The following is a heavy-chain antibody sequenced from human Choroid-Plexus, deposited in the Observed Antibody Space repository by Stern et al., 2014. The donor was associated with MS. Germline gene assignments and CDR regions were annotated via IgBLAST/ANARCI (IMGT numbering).Heavy chain of an antibody. CDR3: AKDRQSLTYFFDH. D-gene: IGHD2-8*01. V-gene: IGHV3-30*18. CDR1: GLTFGSCA. Sequence: VQLVESGGGVVQPGRPLRLSCVASGLTFGSCAMHWVRQAPGKGLEWVAGVSYDGSNKYYADSVKGRFTISRDNSQNPLYMQMSSLRPEDTAVYYCAKDRQSLTYFFDHWGQGSLVTVSS. CDR2: VSYDGSNK. J-gene: IGHJ5*02.